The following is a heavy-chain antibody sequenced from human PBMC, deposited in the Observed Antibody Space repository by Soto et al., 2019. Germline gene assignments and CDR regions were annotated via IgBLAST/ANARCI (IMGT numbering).Heavy chain of an antibody. D-gene: IGHD3-22*01. Sequence: QLQLQESGSGLVKPSQTLSLTCAVSGGSISSGGYSWSWIRQPPGKGLEWIGYIYHSGSTYYNPSLKSRVTISVDRSKNQFPLKLSSVTAADTAVYYCARVEFEVVITGGWFDPWGQGTLVTVSS. CDR2: IYHSGST. CDR3: ARVEFEVVITGGWFDP. J-gene: IGHJ5*02. CDR1: GGSISSGGYS. V-gene: IGHV4-30-2*01.